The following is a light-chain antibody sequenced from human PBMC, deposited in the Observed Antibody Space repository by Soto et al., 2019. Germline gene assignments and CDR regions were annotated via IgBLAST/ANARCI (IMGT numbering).Light chain of an antibody. V-gene: IGKV3-11*01. Sequence: EIVLIQSPATLSLSPGERATLSCRASQSVSSNLAWYQQNPGQAPRLLIFDASNRATDIPARFSGSGSGTDFILTISSLEPEDFAVYYCQQHSNWPLTFGGGTKVDIK. CDR2: DAS. CDR3: QQHSNWPLT. J-gene: IGKJ4*01. CDR1: QSVSSN.